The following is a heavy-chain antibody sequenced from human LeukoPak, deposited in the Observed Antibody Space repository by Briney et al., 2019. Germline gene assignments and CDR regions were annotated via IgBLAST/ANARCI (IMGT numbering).Heavy chain of an antibody. Sequence: GGSLRLSCAASGFTFSSYAMSWVRQAPGKGLEWASAISGSGGSTYYADSVKGRFTISRDNSKNTLYLQMNSLRAEDTAVYYCAKDTYDFLYYYYYMDVWGKGTTVTVSS. V-gene: IGHV3-23*01. CDR3: AKDTYDFLYYYYYMDV. J-gene: IGHJ6*03. CDR1: GFTFSSYA. D-gene: IGHD3-3*01. CDR2: ISGSGGST.